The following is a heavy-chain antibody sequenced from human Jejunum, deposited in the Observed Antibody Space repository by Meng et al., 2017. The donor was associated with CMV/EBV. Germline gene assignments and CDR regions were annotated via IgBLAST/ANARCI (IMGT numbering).Heavy chain of an antibody. Sequence: HVQLVQSGAEMKKPGASVKVSCKASGYTFTGYYMHWVRQAPGQGLEWMGRINPNSGGTNYAQKFQGRVTMTRDTSISTAYMELSRLRSDDTAVYYCAHQTVAGTRGWFDPWGQGTLVTVSS. D-gene: IGHD6-19*01. V-gene: IGHV1-2*06. CDR2: INPNSGGT. CDR3: AHQTVAGTRGWFDP. CDR1: GYTFTGYY. J-gene: IGHJ5*02.